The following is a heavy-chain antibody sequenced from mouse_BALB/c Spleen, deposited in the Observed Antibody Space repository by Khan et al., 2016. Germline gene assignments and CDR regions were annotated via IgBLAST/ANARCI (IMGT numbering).Heavy chain of an antibody. D-gene: IGHD1-1*01. CDR3: ARSLYYHGSSYVSYAIDY. Sequence: QVQLKQSGPGLVVPSQSLSITCTVSGFSLTDYGVNWVRQPPGKGLEWLGMIWGDGSTDYNSALKYRLSISKDNSKSQVFLKMNSLQTDDTVRYYCARSLYYHGSSYVSYAIDYRSQGTSVTVSS. CDR1: GFSLTDYG. J-gene: IGHJ4*01. CDR2: IWGDGST. V-gene: IGHV2-6-7*01.